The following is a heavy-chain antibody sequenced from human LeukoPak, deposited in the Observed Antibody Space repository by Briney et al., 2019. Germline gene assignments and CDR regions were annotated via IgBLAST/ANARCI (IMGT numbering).Heavy chain of an antibody. CDR1: GGSISSHY. J-gene: IGHJ5*02. V-gene: IGHV4-59*11. Sequence: SETLSLTCTVSGGSISSHYWSWIRQPPGKGLEWIGYNYYSGSANYNPSLKSRVTISVDTSKNQFSLKLSSVTAADTAVYYCARLNVEMATISWFDPWGQGTLVTVSS. D-gene: IGHD5-24*01. CDR3: ARLNVEMATISWFDP. CDR2: NYYSGSA.